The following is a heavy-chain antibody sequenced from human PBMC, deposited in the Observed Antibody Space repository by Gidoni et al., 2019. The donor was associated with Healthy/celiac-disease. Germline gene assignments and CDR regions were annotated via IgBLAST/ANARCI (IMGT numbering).Heavy chain of an antibody. V-gene: IGHV3-23*01. CDR1: GGRDGRDA. CDR3: AKDGLNYGVELLYNWFDP. J-gene: IGHJ5*02. Sequence: EGQLLQYGGGLVQPGGSLGLDWAASGGRDGRDAISLVRQAPGKGLEWVSAISGSCGSTYYADSVTGRFTISRDHSKNTLYLQMNSLRAEDTAVYYCAKDGLNYGVELLYNWFDPWGQGTLVTVSS. CDR2: ISGSCGST. D-gene: IGHD4-17*01.